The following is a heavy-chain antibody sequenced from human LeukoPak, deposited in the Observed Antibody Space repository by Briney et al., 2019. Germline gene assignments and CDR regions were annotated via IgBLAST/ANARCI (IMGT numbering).Heavy chain of an antibody. CDR2: INSDGSST. Sequence: PGGSLRLSCAASGFTFSNYGMHWVRQAPGKGLVWVSRINSDGSSTSYADSVKGRFTISRDNAKNTLYLQMNSLRAEDTAVYYCARAWFHDAFDIWGQGTMVTVSS. V-gene: IGHV3-74*01. CDR3: ARAWFHDAFDI. D-gene: IGHD3-10*01. CDR1: GFTFSNYG. J-gene: IGHJ3*02.